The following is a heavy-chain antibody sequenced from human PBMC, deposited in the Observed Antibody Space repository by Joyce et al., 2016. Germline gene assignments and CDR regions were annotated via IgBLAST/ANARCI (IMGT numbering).Heavy chain of an antibody. V-gene: IGHV4-34*01. CDR3: ARGRGGAIFGVVTYYYYHFYMDV. J-gene: IGHJ6*03. Sequence: QVQLQQWGARLLKPSETLSLTCAVDGGSFSGYFWSWIRQPPGKGLEWIGEINHSGTTNYNPSLESRVTISIDTSKNQFSLNVSSVTAADTAVYYCARGRGGAIFGVVTYYYYHFYMDVWGKGTTVTVSS. CDR2: INHSGTT. D-gene: IGHD3-3*01. CDR1: GGSFSGYF.